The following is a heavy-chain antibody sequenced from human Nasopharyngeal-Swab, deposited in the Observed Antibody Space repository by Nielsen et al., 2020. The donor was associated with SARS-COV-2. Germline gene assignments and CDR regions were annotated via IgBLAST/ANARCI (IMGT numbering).Heavy chain of an antibody. CDR1: GGSFRDYY. Sequence: SETLSLTCAVYGGSFRDYYWSWIRQPPGKGLEWIGEINHSGSTNYNSSLKSRVTISVDTSKNQFSLKVNSVTAADTAVYYCARDRLSGLDYWGQGTLVTVSS. J-gene: IGHJ4*02. D-gene: IGHD6-19*01. V-gene: IGHV4-34*01. CDR2: INHSGST. CDR3: ARDRLSGLDY.